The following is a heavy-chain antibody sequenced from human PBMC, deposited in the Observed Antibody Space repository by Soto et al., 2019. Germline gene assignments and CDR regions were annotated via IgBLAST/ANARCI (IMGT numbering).Heavy chain of an antibody. Sequence: ASVKVSCKASGYTFTSYGISWVRQAPGQGLEWMGWISAYNGNTNYAQKLQGRVTMTTDTSTSTAYMELRSLRSDDTAVYYCASSYIVATLGWFDYWGQGTLVTGSS. CDR2: ISAYNGNT. CDR3: ASSYIVATLGWFDY. J-gene: IGHJ4*02. CDR1: GYTFTSYG. V-gene: IGHV1-18*01. D-gene: IGHD5-12*01.